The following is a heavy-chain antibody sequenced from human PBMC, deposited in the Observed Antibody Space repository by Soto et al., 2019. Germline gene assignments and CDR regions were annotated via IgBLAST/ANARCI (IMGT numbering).Heavy chain of an antibody. CDR3: ARGVYGGNPRGAFDI. V-gene: IGHV3-48*03. CDR1: GFSFSDYE. J-gene: IGHJ3*02. CDR2: ISSSGSTI. D-gene: IGHD2-15*01. Sequence: EVQLVESGGGLVQPGGSLRLSCEASGFSFSDYEMNWVRQAPGKGLEWVSYISSSGSTIYYADSVKGRFTISRDNAKNSLYLQMNSLRAEDTAVYYCARGVYGGNPRGAFDIWGQGTMVTVSS.